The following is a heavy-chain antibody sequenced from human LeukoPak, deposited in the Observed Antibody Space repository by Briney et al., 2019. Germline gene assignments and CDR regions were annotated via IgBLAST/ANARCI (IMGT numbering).Heavy chain of an antibody. CDR3: ARMVYSSGWYLVSPPDY. CDR1: GYTFTGYY. D-gene: IGHD6-19*01. V-gene: IGHV1-2*02. CDR2: INPNSGGT. J-gene: IGHJ4*02. Sequence: ASVKVSCKASGYTFTGYYMHWVRQAPGQGLEWMGWINPNSGGTNYAQKFQGRVTMTRDTSISTAYMELSRLRSDDTAVYYCARMVYSSGWYLVSPPDYWGQGTLVTVSS.